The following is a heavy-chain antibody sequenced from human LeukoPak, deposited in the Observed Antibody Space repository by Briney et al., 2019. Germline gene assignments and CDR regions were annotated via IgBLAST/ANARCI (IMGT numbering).Heavy chain of an antibody. D-gene: IGHD2-21*02. Sequence: ASVKVSCKASGYTFTSYDINWVRQAPGQGLEWMGWMNPNSGNTGYAQKFQGGVTMTRNTSISTAYMELSSLRSEDTAVYYCAAYCGGDCFSLGYYGMDVWGQGTTVTVSS. V-gene: IGHV1-8*01. CDR2: MNPNSGNT. J-gene: IGHJ6*02. CDR1: GYTFTSYD. CDR3: AAYCGGDCFSLGYYGMDV.